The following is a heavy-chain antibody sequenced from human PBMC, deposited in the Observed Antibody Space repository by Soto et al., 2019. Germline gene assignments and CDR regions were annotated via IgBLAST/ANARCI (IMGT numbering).Heavy chain of an antibody. D-gene: IGHD1-26*01. CDR3: ARALVGVPSWYFDV. J-gene: IGHJ2*01. V-gene: IGHV5-51*01. CDR1: GYSFATYW. Sequence: GESLKISCKGSGYSFATYWIGWVRQMPGKGLEWMGIIYPGDSDTTYSPSFQGQVTISVDKSTSTAYLQWSSLKASDTAMYYCARALVGVPSWYFDVWGRGTRVTVSS. CDR2: IYPGDSDT.